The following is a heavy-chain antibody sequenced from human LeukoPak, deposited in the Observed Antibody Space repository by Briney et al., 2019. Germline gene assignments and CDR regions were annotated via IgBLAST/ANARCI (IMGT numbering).Heavy chain of an antibody. J-gene: IGHJ6*03. V-gene: IGHV4-34*01. CDR2: INHSGST. D-gene: IGHD2-2*01. CDR1: GGSFSGYY. Sequence: SETLSLTCALYGGSFSGYYWSWIRHPPGKGLEWIGEINHSGSTNYNPSLKSRVTISVDTSKNQFSLKLSSVTAADTAVYYCAREYCSSTSCYYYMDVWGKGTTVTVSS. CDR3: AREYCSSTSCYYYMDV.